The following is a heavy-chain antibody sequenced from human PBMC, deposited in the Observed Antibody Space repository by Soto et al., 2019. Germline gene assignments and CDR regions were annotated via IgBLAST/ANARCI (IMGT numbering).Heavy chain of an antibody. V-gene: IGHV3-74*01. CDR1: GFTFSSYW. CDR3: ARGVAARFTPYYYYGMDV. J-gene: IGHJ6*02. CDR2: INSDGSST. Sequence: GGSLRLSCAASGFTFSSYWMHWVRQAPGKGLVWVSRINSDGSSTSYADSVKGRFTISRDNAKNTLYLQMNSLRAEDTAVYYCARGVAARFTPYYYYGMDVWGQGTTVTVSS. D-gene: IGHD6-6*01.